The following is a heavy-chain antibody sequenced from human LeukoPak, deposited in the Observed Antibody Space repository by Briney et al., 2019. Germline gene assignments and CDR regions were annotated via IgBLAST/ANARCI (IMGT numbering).Heavy chain of an antibody. CDR3: ARENWVYNWKYDSSGSGINY. D-gene: IGHD3-22*01. CDR1: RFTLSSYA. Sequence: PGGSLRLSCAASRFTLSSYAMSWVRQAPGRGREWVSTISVGGGSTYYSDSVKGRFTISRDNSKNTLYLQTNSLRAEDTAIYYCARENWVYNWKYDSSGSGINYWGQGTLVTVSS. V-gene: IGHV3-23*01. J-gene: IGHJ4*02. CDR2: ISVGGGST.